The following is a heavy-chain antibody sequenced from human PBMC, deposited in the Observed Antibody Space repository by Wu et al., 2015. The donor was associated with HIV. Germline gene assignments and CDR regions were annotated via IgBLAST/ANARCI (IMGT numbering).Heavy chain of an antibody. CDR1: GGTFNNFA. Sequence: QVQLMQSGAAVKEPGPSVKVSCKASGGTFNNFAINWVRQAPGQGLEWMGRIIPIFGTANYAQKFQGRITITADESTSTAYMELSSLRSEDTAVFYCARDCSSTNCPFDYWGQGTLVTVSS. J-gene: IGHJ4*02. D-gene: IGHD2-2*01. V-gene: IGHV1-69*13. CDR3: ARDCSSTNCPFDY. CDR2: IIPIFGTA.